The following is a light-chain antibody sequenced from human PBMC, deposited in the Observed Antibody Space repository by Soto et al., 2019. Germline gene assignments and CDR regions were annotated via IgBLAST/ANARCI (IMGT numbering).Light chain of an antibody. CDR3: QQYNNWPPQT. V-gene: IGKV3-15*01. CDR1: QSVSSTY. J-gene: IGKJ1*01. CDR2: GAS. Sequence: EIVMTQSPGTLSLSQGERAILSCRASQSVSSTYLAWYQQKPGQAPRLLIYGASTRATGIPARFSGSGSGTEFTLTISSPQYEDFAVYYCQQYNNWPPQTFGQGTKVDI.